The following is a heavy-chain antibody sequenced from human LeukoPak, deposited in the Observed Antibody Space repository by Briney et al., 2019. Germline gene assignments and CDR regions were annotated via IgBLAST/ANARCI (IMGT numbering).Heavy chain of an antibody. CDR3: ARGNGHNSAFDY. Sequence: GGSLRLSCAASGFTVSSNFMSWVRQAPGKGLEWVSVIYTGGSTYFIDSVKGRFTISRDNSKNTLYLQMNSLRAEDTAVYYCARGNGHNSAFDYWGQGTLVTVSS. CDR2: IYTGGST. J-gene: IGHJ4*02. V-gene: IGHV3-66*01. D-gene: IGHD5-24*01. CDR1: GFTVSSNF.